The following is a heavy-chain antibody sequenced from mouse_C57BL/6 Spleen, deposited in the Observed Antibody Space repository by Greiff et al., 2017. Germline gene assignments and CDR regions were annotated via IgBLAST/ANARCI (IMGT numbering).Heavy chain of an antibody. CDR3: AREGFTTVVADY. CDR1: GYTFTSYG. V-gene: IGHV1-81*01. D-gene: IGHD1-1*01. CDR2: IYPRSGNT. J-gene: IGHJ2*01. Sequence: QVRLQQSGAELARPGASVKLSCKASGYTFTSYGISWVKQRTGQGLEWIGEIYPRSGNTYYNEKFKGKATLTADKSSSTAYMELRSLTSEDSAVYFCAREGFTTVVADYWGQGTTLTVSS.